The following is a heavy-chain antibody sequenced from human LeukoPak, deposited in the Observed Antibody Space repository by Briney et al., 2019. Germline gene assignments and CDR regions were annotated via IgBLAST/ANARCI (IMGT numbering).Heavy chain of an antibody. CDR1: GGSFSGYY. CDR2: INHSGST. V-gene: IGHV4-34*01. CDR3: ARDAPAAAGTGTSFDY. J-gene: IGHJ4*02. Sequence: SETLSLTCAVYGGSFSGYYWSWIRQPPGKGLEWIGEINHSGSTNYNPSLKSRVTISVDTSKNQFSLKLSSVTAADTAVYYCARDAPAAAGTGTSFDYWGQGTLVTVSS. D-gene: IGHD6-13*01.